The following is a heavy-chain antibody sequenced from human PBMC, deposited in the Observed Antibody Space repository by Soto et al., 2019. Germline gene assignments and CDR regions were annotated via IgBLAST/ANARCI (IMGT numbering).Heavy chain of an antibody. J-gene: IGHJ5*02. CDR2: IKEDGSEK. D-gene: IGHD5-18*01. Sequence: PGGSLRLSCAASGFTFSSSWMSWVRQAPGKGLEWVATIKEDGSEKYYVDSVKGRFTVSRDNAKNSLYLQMNSLRADDTAVYYCAKVMVKNWFDPWGQGTLVTVSS. CDR3: AKVMVKNWFDP. V-gene: IGHV3-7*03. CDR1: GFTFSSSW.